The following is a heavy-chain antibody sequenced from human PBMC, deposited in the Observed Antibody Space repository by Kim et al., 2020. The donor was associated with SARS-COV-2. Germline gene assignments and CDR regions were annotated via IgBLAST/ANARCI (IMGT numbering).Heavy chain of an antibody. CDR2: ISSNGGST. Sequence: GGSLRLSCAASGFTFSSYAMHWVRQAPGKGLEYVSAISSNGGSTYYANSVKGRFTISRDNSKNTLYLQMGSLRAEDMAVYYCARDLSVETTYYYYYYGMDVWGQGTTVTVSS. D-gene: IGHD2-21*02. V-gene: IGHV3-64*01. CDR1: GFTFSSYA. CDR3: ARDLSVETTYYYYYYGMDV. J-gene: IGHJ6*02.